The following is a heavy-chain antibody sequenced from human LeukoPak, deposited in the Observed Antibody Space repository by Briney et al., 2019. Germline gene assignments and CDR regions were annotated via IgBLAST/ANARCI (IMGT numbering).Heavy chain of an antibody. J-gene: IGHJ4*02. CDR1: GFTFSSYG. CDR3: AKDRTEWVAAGVLDY. D-gene: IGHD6-13*01. CDR2: ISYDGSNK. Sequence: QPGGSLRLSCAASGFTFSSYGMHWVRQAPGKGLEWVAVISYDGSNKYYADSVKGRFTISRDNSKNTLYLQMNSLRAEDTAVYYCAKDRTEWVAAGVLDYWGQGTLVTVSS. V-gene: IGHV3-30*18.